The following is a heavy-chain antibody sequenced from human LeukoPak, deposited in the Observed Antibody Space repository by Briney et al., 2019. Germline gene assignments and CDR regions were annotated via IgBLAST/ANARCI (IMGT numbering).Heavy chain of an antibody. J-gene: IGHJ4*02. Sequence: PGGSLRLSCAASGFTFSSYTMNWVRQAPGKGLQWVSVLYTGGGTDYADSVRGRFTISRDTSKNTLSLQMNSLRADDTAIYYCTRSGYRHPYHFDSWGQGTLVTVSS. CDR3: TRSGYRHPYHFDS. CDR1: GFTFSSYT. CDR2: LYTGGGT. V-gene: IGHV3-53*01. D-gene: IGHD3-3*01.